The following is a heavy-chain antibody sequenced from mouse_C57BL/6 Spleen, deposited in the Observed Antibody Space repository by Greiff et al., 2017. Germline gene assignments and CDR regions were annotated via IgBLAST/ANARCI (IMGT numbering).Heavy chain of an antibody. D-gene: IGHD1-1*01. J-gene: IGHJ3*01. Sequence: VQLKQSGPELVKPGDSVKISCKASGYSFTGYFMNWVMQSHGKSLEWIGRINPYNGDTFYNQKFKGKATLTVDKSSSTAHMELRSLTSEASAVYYCAGGTVVASPFAYWGQGTLVTVSA. CDR1: GYSFTGYF. CDR2: INPYNGDT. V-gene: IGHV1-20*01. CDR3: AGGTVVASPFAY.